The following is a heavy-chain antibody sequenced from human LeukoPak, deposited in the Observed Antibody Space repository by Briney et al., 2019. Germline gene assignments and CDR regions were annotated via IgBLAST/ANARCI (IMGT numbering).Heavy chain of an antibody. V-gene: IGHV4-39*07. CDR3: ARNGRRGAFDI. J-gene: IGHJ3*02. CDR2: VYYSGST. CDR1: GASFGRTNSY. Sequence: SETLSLTCTVSGASFGRTNSYWGWIRQPPGKGLEWIGTVYYSGSTNYNPSLKSRVTMSVDTSKNQFSLKLSSVTALDTAVYYCARNGRRGAFDIWGQGTMVTVSS.